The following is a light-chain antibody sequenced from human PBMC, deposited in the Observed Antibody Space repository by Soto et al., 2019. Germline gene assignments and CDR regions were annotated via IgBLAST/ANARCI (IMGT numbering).Light chain of an antibody. V-gene: IGKV1-27*01. Sequence: DIQMTQSPSSLSASVGDRVTITCRASQGISNYLAWYQQKPGKVPELLIYGASTLQSGVPSRFSGSGSGTDFALTISSLQPEDVATDSCQNYNSAPLTFGQGTKVEIK. CDR3: QNYNSAPLT. J-gene: IGKJ1*01. CDR2: GAS. CDR1: QGISNY.